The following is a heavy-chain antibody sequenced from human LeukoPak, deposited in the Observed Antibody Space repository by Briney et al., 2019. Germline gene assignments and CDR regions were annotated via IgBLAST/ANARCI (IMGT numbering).Heavy chain of an antibody. CDR3: ARRDSGYEFFDY. D-gene: IGHD5-12*01. J-gene: IGHJ4*02. CDR2: IYPGDSDS. Sequence: NLGESLKISCAGSGYTFGIYWIGWVRQMPGKGLEWMGIIYPGDSDSRYSPSFQGQVTISADKSISTAYLQWSSLRASDTAMYYCARRDSGYEFFDYWGQGTLVTVSS. CDR1: GYTFGIYW. V-gene: IGHV5-51*01.